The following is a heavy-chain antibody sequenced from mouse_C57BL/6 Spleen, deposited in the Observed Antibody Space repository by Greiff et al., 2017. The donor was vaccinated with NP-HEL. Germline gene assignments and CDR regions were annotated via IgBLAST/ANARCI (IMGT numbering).Heavy chain of an antibody. CDR1: GYAFSSYW. Sequence: QVQLQQSGAELVKPGASVKISCKASGYAFSSYWMNWVKQRPGKGLEWIGQIYPGDGDTNYNGKFKGKATLTADKSSSPAYMQLSSLSSEDSSVYFCARWGTGYFDVWGTGTTVTVSS. V-gene: IGHV1-80*01. D-gene: IGHD3-1*01. CDR2: IYPGDGDT. CDR3: ARWGTGYFDV. J-gene: IGHJ1*03.